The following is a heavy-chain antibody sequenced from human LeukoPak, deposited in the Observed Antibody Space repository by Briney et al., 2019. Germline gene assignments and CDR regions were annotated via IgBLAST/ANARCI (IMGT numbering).Heavy chain of an antibody. Sequence: ASVKVSCKASGYTFTGYYMHWVRQAPGQGLEWMGWINPNSGGTNYAQKFQGRVTMTRDTSISTAYMELSRLRSDDTAVYYCARDHSSGSYLVRFDPWGQGTLVTVSS. CDR3: ARDHSSGSYLVRFDP. CDR1: GYTFTGYY. CDR2: INPNSGGT. D-gene: IGHD1-26*01. V-gene: IGHV1-2*02. J-gene: IGHJ5*02.